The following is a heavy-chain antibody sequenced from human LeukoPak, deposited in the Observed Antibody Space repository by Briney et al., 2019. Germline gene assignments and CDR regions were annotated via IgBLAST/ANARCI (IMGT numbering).Heavy chain of an antibody. D-gene: IGHD3-22*01. CDR3: ALKAGYYDSSYDAFDI. V-gene: IGHV1-2*04. CDR1: GYTFTGYY. Sequence: ASVKVSCKASGYTFTGYYMHWVRQAPGQGLEWMGWINPNSGGTNYAQKFQGWVTMTRDTSISTAYMELSRLRSDDTAVYYCALKAGYYDSSYDAFDIWGQGTMVTVSS. CDR2: INPNSGGT. J-gene: IGHJ3*02.